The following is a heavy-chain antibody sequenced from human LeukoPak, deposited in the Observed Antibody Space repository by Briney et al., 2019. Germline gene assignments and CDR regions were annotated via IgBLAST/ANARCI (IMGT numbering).Heavy chain of an antibody. CDR1: GFTFSNYA. J-gene: IGHJ4*02. V-gene: IGHV3-64*01. D-gene: IGHD2-15*01. CDR2: ISSNGVAT. Sequence: GGSLRLSCAASGFTFSNYAMSWVRQTPRKGLEYVSIISSNGVATHYATSVKGRFTISRDNSKKTLYLQMGSLRAEDMAVYYCARDASDIVIVPDAVGXFDLWGQGTLVTVSS. CDR3: ARDASDIVIVPDAVGXFDL.